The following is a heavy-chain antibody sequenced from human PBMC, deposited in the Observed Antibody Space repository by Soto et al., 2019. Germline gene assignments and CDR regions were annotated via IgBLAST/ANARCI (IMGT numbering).Heavy chain of an antibody. J-gene: IGHJ4*02. V-gene: IGHV4-34*01. Sequence: QVQLQQWGAGVLKPSETLSLTCAVYGGSFSGYIWTWIRQTPGKGLEWIGQINHSGNASYNPSLNKRISRSIMSNTQFSLAMSSATAADTEVYYRARGLLSGSPYSGGLYYFDSWGQGTMVTVSS. CDR3: ARGLLSGSPYSGGLYYFDS. D-gene: IGHD1-26*01. CDR1: GGSFSGYI. CDR2: INHSGNA.